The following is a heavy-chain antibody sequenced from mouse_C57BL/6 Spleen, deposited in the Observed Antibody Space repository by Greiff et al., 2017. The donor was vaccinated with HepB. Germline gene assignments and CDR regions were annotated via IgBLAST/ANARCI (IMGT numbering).Heavy chain of an antibody. CDR1: GYAFSSYW. J-gene: IGHJ2*01. CDR3: ARWGIYYDYDGGDY. CDR2: IYPGDGDT. V-gene: IGHV1-80*01. Sequence: VQLQESGAELVKPGASVKISCKASGYAFSSYWMNWVKQRPGKGLEWIGQIYPGDGDTNYNGKFKGKATLTADKSSSTAYMQLSSLTSEDSAVYFCARWGIYYDYDGGDYWGQGTTLTVSS. D-gene: IGHD2-4*01.